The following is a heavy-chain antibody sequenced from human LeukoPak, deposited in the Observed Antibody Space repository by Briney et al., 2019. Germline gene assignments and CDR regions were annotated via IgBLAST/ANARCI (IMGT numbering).Heavy chain of an antibody. V-gene: IGHV3-21*01. CDR2: ISSGSSYI. CDR3: ARGSQSRGYNWFDP. Sequence: PGGSLRLSCAASGFTFSSYSMNWVRQAPGRGLEWVSSISSGSSYIFSADSVKGRFTISRDNAKNSLYLQMSSLRAEDTAVYYCARGSQSRGYNWFDPWGQGTLVTVSS. J-gene: IGHJ5*02. CDR1: GFTFSSYS.